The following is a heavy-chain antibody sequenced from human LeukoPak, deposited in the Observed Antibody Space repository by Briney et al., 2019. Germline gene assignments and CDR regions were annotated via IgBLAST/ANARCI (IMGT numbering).Heavy chain of an antibody. CDR2: INHSGST. CDR3: ATRNTGEARGIDY. J-gene: IGHJ4*02. CDR1: GGSFSGYY. D-gene: IGHD7-27*01. Sequence: SETLSLTCAVYGGSFSGYYWSWIRQPPGKGLEWIGEINHSGSTNYNPSLKSRVTISVDTSKNQFSLKLSSVTAADTAVYYCATRNTGEARGIDYWGQGTLVTVSS. V-gene: IGHV4-34*01.